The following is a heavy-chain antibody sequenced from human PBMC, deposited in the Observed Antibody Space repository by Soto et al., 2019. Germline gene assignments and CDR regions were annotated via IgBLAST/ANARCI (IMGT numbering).Heavy chain of an antibody. J-gene: IGHJ5*02. CDR3: AGGVYELDP. CDR1: GFTFSNYW. CDR2: MNQDGSEK. V-gene: IGHV3-7*01. Sequence: ESGGGLVQPGGSLRLSCVASGFTFSNYWMGWVRQAPGKGLEWVANMNQDGSEKYYLDSGKGRFTISRDNAKNSLFLQMNSLRAEDTAVYYCAGGVYELDPWGQGTLVTVSS. D-gene: IGHD3-16*01.